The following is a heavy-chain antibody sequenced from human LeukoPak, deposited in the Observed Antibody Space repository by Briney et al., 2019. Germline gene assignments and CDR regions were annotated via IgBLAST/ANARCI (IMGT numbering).Heavy chain of an antibody. D-gene: IGHD3-10*01. V-gene: IGHV1-18*01. CDR2: ICAYNGNT. J-gene: IGHJ6*02. CDR1: GYTFTNYG. Sequence: ASVKVSCKASGYTFTNYGISWVRQAPGQGLEWMGWICAYNGNTNYAQRLQGRVTMTTDTSTSTAYMELRSLRSDDTAVYYCAREGYFGSGIDYYYGMDVWGQGTKVTVSS. CDR3: AREGYFGSGIDYYYGMDV.